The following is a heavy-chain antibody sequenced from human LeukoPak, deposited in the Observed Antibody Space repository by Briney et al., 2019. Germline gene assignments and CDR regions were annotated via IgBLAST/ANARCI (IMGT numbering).Heavy chain of an antibody. J-gene: IGHJ6*03. V-gene: IGHV4-34*01. CDR1: GGSFSGYY. CDR2: INHSGST. CDR3: ARRGRNYYYYYMDV. Sequence: SETLSLTCAVYGGSFSGYYWSWIRQPPGKGLEWIGEINHSGSTNYNPSLKSRVTISVDTSKNQFSLKLSFVTAADTAVYYCARRGRNYYYYYMDVWGKGTTVTVSS. D-gene: IGHD3-10*01.